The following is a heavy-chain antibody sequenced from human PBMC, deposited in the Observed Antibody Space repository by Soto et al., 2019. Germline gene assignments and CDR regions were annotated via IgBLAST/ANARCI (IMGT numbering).Heavy chain of an antibody. CDR1: GDSVSNTNYF. J-gene: IGHJ6*02. V-gene: IGHV4-61*01. Sequence: LSLTCTVSGDSVSNTNYFWSWIRQPPGKGLEWIGYIYYSGSTNYNPSLKSRVTISVDTSKNQFSLKLSSVTAADTAVYYCARGIRTYSSSSIWTPSGYGMDVWGQGTTVTVSS. CDR3: ARGIRTYSSSSIWTPSGYGMDV. CDR2: IYYSGST. D-gene: IGHD6-13*01.